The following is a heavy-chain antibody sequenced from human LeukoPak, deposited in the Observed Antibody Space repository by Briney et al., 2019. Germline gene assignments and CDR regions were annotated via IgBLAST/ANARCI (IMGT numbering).Heavy chain of an antibody. V-gene: IGHV1-3*01. Sequence: ASVKVSCKASGYTFTSYAMHWVRQAPGQRLEWMGWINAGNGNTKYSQKFQGRVTITRDTSASTAYMELSSLRSEDTAVYYCARACSITSCYPGYYGMDVWGQGTTVTVSS. CDR3: ARACSITSCYPGYYGMDV. CDR1: GYTFTSYA. J-gene: IGHJ6*02. CDR2: INAGNGNT. D-gene: IGHD2-2*01.